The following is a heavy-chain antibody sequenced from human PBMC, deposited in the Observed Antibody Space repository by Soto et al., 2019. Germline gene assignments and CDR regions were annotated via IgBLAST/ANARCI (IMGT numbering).Heavy chain of an antibody. D-gene: IGHD6-13*01. CDR1: GFTFSSYS. J-gene: IGHJ4*02. V-gene: IGHV3-48*02. Sequence: GGSLRLSCAASGFTFSSYSMNWVRQAPGKGLEWVSYISSSSSTIYYADSVKGRFTISRDNAKNSLYLQMNSLRDEDTAVYYCARGIAAAGTPPFFDYWGQGTLVTVSS. CDR2: ISSSSSTI. CDR3: ARGIAAAGTPPFFDY.